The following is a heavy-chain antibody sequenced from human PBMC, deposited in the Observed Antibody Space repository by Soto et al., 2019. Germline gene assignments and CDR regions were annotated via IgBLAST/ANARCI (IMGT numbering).Heavy chain of an antibody. V-gene: IGHV4-61*01. CDR3: ARARALLRGYPLVS. D-gene: IGHD3-10*01. Sequence: SETLSLTCTVSGDSVTSGSYFWTWIRQPPGKRLEWIGYVYSSGGNNYNPSLKSRVTLSLHTSKNQFSLELNSVTAADTAVFYCARARALLRGYPLVSGGQGTLVTVSS. J-gene: IGHJ1*01. CDR1: GDSVTSGSYF. CDR2: VYSSGGN.